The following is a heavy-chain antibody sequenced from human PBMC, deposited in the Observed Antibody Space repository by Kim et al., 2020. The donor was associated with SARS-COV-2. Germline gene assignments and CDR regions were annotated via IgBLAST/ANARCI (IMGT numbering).Heavy chain of an antibody. Sequence: ASVKVSCKASGYTITSYGMYCVRHAPGQRLEWMGWISAANGDTKYSQKFQDRVNITRDTSASTAYMELSRLRSEDTAVDYCARPYASGSYFGYWGQGTLVNVSS. CDR1: GYTITSYG. V-gene: IGHV1-3*01. J-gene: IGHJ4*02. CDR3: ARPYASGSYFGY. CDR2: ISAANGDT. D-gene: IGHD3-10*01.